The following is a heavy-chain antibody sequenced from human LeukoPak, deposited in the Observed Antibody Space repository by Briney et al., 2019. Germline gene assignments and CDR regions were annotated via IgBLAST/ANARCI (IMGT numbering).Heavy chain of an antibody. V-gene: IGHV5-51*01. CDR1: GYSFTSYW. Sequence: GESLKISCKGSGYSFTSYWIGWVRQMPGKGLEWMGIIYPGDSDTRYSPSFQGQVTISADKSISTAYLQWSSLKASDTAMYYCARHDPKVNSITGTRGSDAFDIWGQGTMVTVSS. J-gene: IGHJ3*02. CDR2: IYPGDSDT. CDR3: ARHDPKVNSITGTRGSDAFDI. D-gene: IGHD1-20*01.